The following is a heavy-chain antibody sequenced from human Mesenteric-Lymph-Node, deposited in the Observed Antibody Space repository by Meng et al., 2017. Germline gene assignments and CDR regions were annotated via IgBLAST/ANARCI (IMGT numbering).Heavy chain of an antibody. CDR1: GGSISSYY. V-gene: IGHV4-59*01. D-gene: IGHD1-14*01. CDR3: AREVTDLYGRDV. CDR2: IYYSGST. J-gene: IGHJ6*02. Sequence: GSLRLSCTVSGGSISSYYWSWIRQPPGKGLEWIGYIYYSGSTNYNPSLKSRVTISVDTSKNQFSLKLNSVTAADTAVYYCAREVTDLYGRDVWGQGTTVTVSS.